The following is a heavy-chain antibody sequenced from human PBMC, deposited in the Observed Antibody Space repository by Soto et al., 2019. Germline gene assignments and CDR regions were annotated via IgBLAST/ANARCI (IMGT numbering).Heavy chain of an antibody. V-gene: IGHV4-31*03. CDR2: IYYSGST. CDR1: GGSISSGGYY. J-gene: IGHJ4*02. Sequence: SETLSLTCTVSGGSISSGGYYWSWIGQHPGKGLEWIGYIYYSGSTYYNPSLKSRVTISVDTSKNQFSLKLSSVTAADTAVYYCARVGRARPFDYWGQGTLVTVSS. CDR3: ARVGRARPFDY.